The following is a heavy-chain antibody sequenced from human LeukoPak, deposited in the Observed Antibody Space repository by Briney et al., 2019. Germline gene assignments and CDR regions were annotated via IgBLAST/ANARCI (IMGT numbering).Heavy chain of an antibody. V-gene: IGHV3-23*01. D-gene: IGHD3-10*01. CDR3: AKGALYGSGSYYSAFDI. CDR2: IGGDGGST. Sequence: PGGSLRLSCAASGFIFSRYAMSWVRQARGKGLEWVAAIGGDGGSTYSADSVKGRFTISRDDSKNTLYLQMNSLTAEDTAVYYCAKGALYGSGSYYSAFDIWGQGTMVTVSS. J-gene: IGHJ3*02. CDR1: GFIFSRYA.